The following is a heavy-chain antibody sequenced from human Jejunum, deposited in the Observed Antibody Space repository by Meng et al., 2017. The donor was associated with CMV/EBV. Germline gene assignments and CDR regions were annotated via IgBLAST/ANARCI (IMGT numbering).Heavy chain of an antibody. CDR1: TFSLYI. V-gene: IGHV3-21*01. D-gene: IGHD6-6*01. Sequence: TFSLYIIYFLRPPPRQLLELVYFITTNSYYFYFASSVNGRFTISNDTTHTSLYLQMNRLSAEATAVYYCAREAVGRHSASYWFDPWGQGTLVTVSS. CDR2: ITTNSYYF. J-gene: IGHJ5*02. CDR3: AREAVGRHSASYWFDP.